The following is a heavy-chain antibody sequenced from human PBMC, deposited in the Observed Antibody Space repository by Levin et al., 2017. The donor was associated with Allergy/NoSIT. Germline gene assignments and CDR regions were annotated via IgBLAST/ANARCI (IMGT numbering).Heavy chain of an antibody. J-gene: IGHJ5*02. V-gene: IGHV4-59*01. Sequence: SETLSLTCTVSGGSISSYYWSWIRQPPGKGLEWIGYIYYSGSTNYNPSLKSRVTISVDTSKNQFSLKLSSVTAADTAVYYCVRWAYSSSWYGGFDPWGQGTLVTVSS. D-gene: IGHD6-13*01. CDR3: VRWAYSSSWYGGFDP. CDR1: GGSISSYY. CDR2: IYYSGST.